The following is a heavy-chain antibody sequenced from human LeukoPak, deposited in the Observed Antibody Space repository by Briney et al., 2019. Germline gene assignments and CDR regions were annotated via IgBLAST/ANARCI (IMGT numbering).Heavy chain of an antibody. J-gene: IGHJ4*02. V-gene: IGHV1-46*01. CDR2: INPYGGST. CDR3: ARGSRPVYQLWIGKWFLDF. Sequence: GASVKVSCKASGYTFTTYYVHWVRQAPGQGLEWMGSINPYGGSTTYAQKFRGRLTMTTDMSTSTVYMELRSLRSAETAVYYCARGSRPVYQLWIGKWFLDFWGQGTMLTVSS. CDR1: GYTFTTYY. D-gene: IGHD5-18*01.